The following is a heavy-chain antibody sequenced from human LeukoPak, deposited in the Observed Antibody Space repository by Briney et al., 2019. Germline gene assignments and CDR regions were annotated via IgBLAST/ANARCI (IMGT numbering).Heavy chain of an antibody. CDR1: GASISSYY. V-gene: IGHV4-34*01. J-gene: IGHJ3*02. CDR3: ARVDDI. CDR2: INHSGTT. Sequence: SETLSLTCTVSGASISSYYWSWIRQPPGKGLEWIGEINHSGTTNYNPSLKSRVTISVDTSKNQLSLKLNSVTAADTAVYYCARVDDIWGQGTMVTVSS.